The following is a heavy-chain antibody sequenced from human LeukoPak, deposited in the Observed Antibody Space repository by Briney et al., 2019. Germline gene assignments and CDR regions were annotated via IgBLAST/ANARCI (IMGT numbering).Heavy chain of an antibody. CDR3: AREYYYDSSGFY. D-gene: IGHD3-22*01. CDR2: IKQDGSDI. CDR1: GFDFNSYW. V-gene: IGHV3-7*01. J-gene: IGHJ4*02. Sequence: GGSLRLSCAASGFDFNSYWMSWVRQAPGKGLECVANIKQDGSDIYFVDSVKGRFTISRDNAKNTLYLQMNSLRAEDTAVYYCAREYYYDSSGFYWGQGTLVTVSS.